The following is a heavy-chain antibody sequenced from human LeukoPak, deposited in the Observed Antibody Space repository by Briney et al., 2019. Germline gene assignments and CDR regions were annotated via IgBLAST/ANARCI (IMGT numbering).Heavy chain of an antibody. CDR1: GFTFSSYS. Sequence: PGGSLRLSCAASGFTFSSYSMNWVRQAPGKGLEWVSSITGSSIYIYYADSVKGRFTISRDNAKNSLYLQMSSLRAEDTAVYYCARTFWSGPSLIDYWGQGTLVTVSS. CDR2: ITGSSIYI. CDR3: ARTFWSGPSLIDY. J-gene: IGHJ4*02. V-gene: IGHV3-21*01. D-gene: IGHD3-3*01.